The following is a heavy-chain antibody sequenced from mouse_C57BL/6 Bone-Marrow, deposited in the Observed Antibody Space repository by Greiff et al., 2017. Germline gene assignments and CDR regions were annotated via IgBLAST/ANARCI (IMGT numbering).Heavy chain of an antibody. Sequence: QVQLQQPGAELVRPGTSVKLSCKASGYTFTSYWMHWVKQRPGQGLEWIGVIDPSDSYTNYNQKFKGKSTLTVDTSYSTAYMQISSLTSEDSAVYYCARKIYYGNPFDYWGQGTTLTVSS. D-gene: IGHD2-1*01. V-gene: IGHV1-59*01. CDR2: IDPSDSYT. J-gene: IGHJ2*01. CDR3: ARKIYYGNPFDY. CDR1: GYTFTSYW.